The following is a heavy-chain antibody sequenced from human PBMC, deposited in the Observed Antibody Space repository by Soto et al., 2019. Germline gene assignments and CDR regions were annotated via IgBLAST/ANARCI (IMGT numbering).Heavy chain of an antibody. J-gene: IGHJ3*02. Sequence: GASVKVSCKASGGTFSSYAISWVRQAPGQGLEWMGGIIPIFGTANYAQKFQGRVTITADESTSTAYMELSSLRSEDTAVYYCARARYYDSSGYYANDAFDIWGQGTMVTVSS. CDR3: ARARYYDSSGYYANDAFDI. CDR1: GGTFSSYA. V-gene: IGHV1-69*13. D-gene: IGHD3-22*01. CDR2: IIPIFGTA.